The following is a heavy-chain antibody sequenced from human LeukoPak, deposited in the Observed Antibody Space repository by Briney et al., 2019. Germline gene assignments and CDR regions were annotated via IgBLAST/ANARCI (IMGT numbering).Heavy chain of an antibody. D-gene: IGHD3-10*01. CDR3: AKGPVLLWFGELYFDY. CDR1: GFTFSSYA. CDR2: ISGSGGST. V-gene: IGHV3-23*01. Sequence: QPGGSLRLSCAASGFTFSSYAMSWVRQAPGKGLEWVSAISGSGGSTYYADSVKGRFTISRDNSKNTLYLQMNSLRAEDTAVYYCAKGPVLLWFGELYFDYWGQGTLVTVSS. J-gene: IGHJ4*02.